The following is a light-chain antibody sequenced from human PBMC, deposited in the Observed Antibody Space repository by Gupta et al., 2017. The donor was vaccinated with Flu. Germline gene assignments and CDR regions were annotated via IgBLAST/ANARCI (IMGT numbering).Light chain of an antibody. V-gene: IGLV3-21*02. CDR2: DDD. Sequence: GGDNIISKTVHWYQQKPVQFPVLVVYDDDDRPSGIPERFSGSNSGSTATLTISRVEAGDEADYYCQVWDTTNYRPVFGAGTRVAVL. CDR1: NIISKT. CDR3: QVWDTTNYRPV. J-gene: IGLJ1*01.